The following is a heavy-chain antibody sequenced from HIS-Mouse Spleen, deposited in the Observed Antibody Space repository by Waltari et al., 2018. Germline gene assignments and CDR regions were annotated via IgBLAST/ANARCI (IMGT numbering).Heavy chain of an antibody. V-gene: IGHV3-30-3*01. J-gene: IGHJ4*02. CDR1: RFTFSSYA. Sequence: QVQLVESGRGVVQPGRSLRLSCAAPRFTFSSYAMPWVRRAPGKGLEWVAVISYDGSNKYYADSVKGRFTISRDNSKNTLYLQMNSLRAEDTAVYYCARLRLWGQGTLVTVSS. CDR3: ARLRL. D-gene: IGHD6-19*01. CDR2: ISYDGSNK.